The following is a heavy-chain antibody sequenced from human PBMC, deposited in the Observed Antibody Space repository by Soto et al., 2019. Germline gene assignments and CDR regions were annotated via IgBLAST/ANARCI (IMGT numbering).Heavy chain of an antibody. CDR2: IVVGSGNT. CDR3: AADSTMIPYTY. V-gene: IGHV1-58*01. D-gene: IGHD3-22*01. CDR1: GFTFTSSA. Sequence: SVKVSCKASGFTFTSSAVQWGRQARGQRLEWIGWIVVGSGNTNYAQKFQERVTITRDMSTSTAYMELSSLRSEDTAVYYCAADSTMIPYTYWGQGTLVTVSS. J-gene: IGHJ4*02.